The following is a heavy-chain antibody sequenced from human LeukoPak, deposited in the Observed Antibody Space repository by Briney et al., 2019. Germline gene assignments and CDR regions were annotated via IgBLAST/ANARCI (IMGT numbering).Heavy chain of an antibody. CDR1: GGSISSSYYY. CDR2: IYYSGST. D-gene: IGHD5-24*01. CDR3: AREREYYYYGMDV. Sequence: PSETLSLTCTVSGGSISSSYYYWGWIRQPPGKGLERIGYIYYSGSTNYNPSLKSRVTISVDTSKNQFSLKLSSVTAADTAVYYCAREREYYYYGMDVWGQGTTVTVSS. J-gene: IGHJ6*02. V-gene: IGHV4-61*01.